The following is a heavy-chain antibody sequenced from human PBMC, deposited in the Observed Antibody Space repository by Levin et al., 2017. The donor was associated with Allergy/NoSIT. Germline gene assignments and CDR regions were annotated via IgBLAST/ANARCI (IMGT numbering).Heavy chain of an antibody. CDR1: GGTFSSYP. V-gene: IGHV1-69*02. Sequence: SVKVSCKASGGTFSSYPISWVRQAPGQGLEWMGRIIPILGIANYAQKFQGRVTITADKSTSTAYMELSSLRSEDTAVYYCAESRDGYNYYAFDIWGQGTMVTVSS. J-gene: IGHJ3*02. D-gene: IGHD5-24*01. CDR3: AESRDGYNYYAFDI. CDR2: IIPILGIA.